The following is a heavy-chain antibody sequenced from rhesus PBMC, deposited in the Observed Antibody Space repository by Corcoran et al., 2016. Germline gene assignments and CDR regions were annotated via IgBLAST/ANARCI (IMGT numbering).Heavy chain of an antibody. J-gene: IGHJ3*01. CDR2: IYWNDDK. Sequence: QVTLKESGPALVKPTQTLTLTCTFSGFSLSTSGMGVGWIRQPSRKTLEWLVHIYWNDDKYYSTSLKRKLTISKDTSNNQVVLTMTNMDPVDTATYYCARSNWGAAFDFWGQGLRVTVSS. CDR1: GFSLSTSGMG. V-gene: IGHV2-1*01. D-gene: IGHD7-45*01. CDR3: ARSNWGAAFDF.